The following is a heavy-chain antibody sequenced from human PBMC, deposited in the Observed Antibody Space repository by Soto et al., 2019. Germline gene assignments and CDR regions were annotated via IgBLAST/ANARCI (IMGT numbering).Heavy chain of an antibody. CDR2: IYYSGST. D-gene: IGHD5-12*01. CDR1: GGSISSYY. Sequence: SETLSLTCTVCGGSISSYYCSWIRQPPWKGLEWIGYIYYSGSTNYNPSLKSRVTISVDTSKNQFSLKLSSVTAADTAVYYCARDRSGYECTESGWFDPWGQGTLVAHSS. V-gene: IGHV4-59*01. CDR3: ARDRSGYECTESGWFDP. J-gene: IGHJ5*02.